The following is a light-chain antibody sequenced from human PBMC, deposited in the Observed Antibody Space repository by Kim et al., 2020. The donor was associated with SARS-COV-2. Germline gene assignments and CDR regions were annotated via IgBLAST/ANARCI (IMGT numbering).Light chain of an antibody. V-gene: IGLV3-21*04. Sequence: PRKTGRITCGGNNIGSKSVHWYQQKPGQAPVLVIYYDSDRPSGIPERVSGSNSGNTATLTTSRVEAGDEADYYCQVWDSSSDHPVFGGGTKLTVL. CDR2: YDS. CDR3: QVWDSSSDHPV. J-gene: IGLJ3*02. CDR1: NIGSKS.